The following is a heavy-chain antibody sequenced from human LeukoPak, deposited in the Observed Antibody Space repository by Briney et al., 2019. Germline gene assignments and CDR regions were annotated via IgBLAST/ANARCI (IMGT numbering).Heavy chain of an antibody. D-gene: IGHD3-16*01. CDR2: INSDGSST. Sequence: PGGTLRLSCAASGFTFSSYGMSWVRQAPGKGLVWVSRINSDGSSTSYADSVKGRFTISRDNAKSTLYLQMNSLRAEDTAVYYCARALFLGDWFDPWGQGTLVTVSP. J-gene: IGHJ5*02. V-gene: IGHV3-74*01. CDR3: ARALFLGDWFDP. CDR1: GFTFSSYG.